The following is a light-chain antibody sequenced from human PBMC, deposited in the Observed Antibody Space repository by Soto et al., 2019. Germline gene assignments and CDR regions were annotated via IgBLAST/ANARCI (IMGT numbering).Light chain of an antibody. CDR2: GAS. CDR3: QQYGSSGT. J-gene: IGKJ1*01. CDR1: QSVGNNY. V-gene: IGKV3-20*01. Sequence: EIVLTQSPGTLSLSPGERATLSCRASQSVGNNYLAWYQQKPGQAPRLLIYGASNRATGIPDRFSGSGSGTDLTLTISRLETEDFEVYYCQQYGSSGTFGQATKVDIK.